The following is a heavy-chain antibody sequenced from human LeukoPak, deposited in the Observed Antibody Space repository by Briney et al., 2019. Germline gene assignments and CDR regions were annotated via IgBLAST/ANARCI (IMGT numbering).Heavy chain of an antibody. V-gene: IGHV3-20*04. CDR3: ARVARYYDSSGLFGAYFDY. CDR1: GFTFSSYM. Sequence: GGSLRLSCAASGFTFSSYMMTWVRQAPGKGLEWVSGINWNGGSTGYADSVKGRFTISRDNAKNSLYLQMNSLRAEDTALYYCARVARYYDSSGLFGAYFDYWGQGTLVTVSS. J-gene: IGHJ4*02. CDR2: INWNGGST. D-gene: IGHD3-22*01.